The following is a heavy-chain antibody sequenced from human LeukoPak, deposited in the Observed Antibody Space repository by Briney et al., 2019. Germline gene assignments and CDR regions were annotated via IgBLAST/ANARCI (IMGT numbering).Heavy chain of an antibody. D-gene: IGHD3-16*01. V-gene: IGHV4-61*02. CDR1: GGSISSGSYY. CDR2: IYTSGST. CDR3: ATPYYLRNAFDI. J-gene: IGHJ3*02. Sequence: PSETLSLTCTVSGGSISSGSYYWSWIRQPAGKGLEWIGRIYTSGSTNYNPSLKSRVTISVDTSKNQFSLKLSSVTAADTAVYYCATPYYLRNAFDIWGQGTMVTVSS.